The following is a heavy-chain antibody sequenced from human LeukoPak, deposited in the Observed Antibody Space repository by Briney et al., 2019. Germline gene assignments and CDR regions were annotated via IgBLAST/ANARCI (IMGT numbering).Heavy chain of an antibody. CDR1: GGSISSGLYS. D-gene: IGHD2-2*01. CDR2: IYHTGST. Sequence: PSQTLSLTCDVSGGSISSGLYSWSWIRQPLGKGLEWIGYIYHTGSTYYNPSLKSRVTISVDTSKNQFSLRLSSVTAADTAVYYCARLQYCSGTSCYWYDPWGQGTLVTVSS. J-gene: IGHJ5*02. V-gene: IGHV4-30-2*01. CDR3: ARLQYCSGTSCYWYDP.